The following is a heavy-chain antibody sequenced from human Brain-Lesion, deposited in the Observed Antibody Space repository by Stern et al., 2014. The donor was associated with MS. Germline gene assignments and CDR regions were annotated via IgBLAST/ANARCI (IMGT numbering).Heavy chain of an antibody. V-gene: IGHV1-2*02. CDR2: INPNTGAP. CDR3: ARDQRGITIFGVVTDYYYLGMDV. CDR1: GYIFTGYY. Sequence: VQLVESGAEVKKPGASVKVSCKTSGYIFTGYYIHWVRQAPGQGLEWMAWINPNTGAPKSAQKFQGRVTMSRDTSISTAYVELSSLTSDDTAVYYCARDQRGITIFGVVTDYYYLGMDVWGQGTTVTVSS. J-gene: IGHJ6*02. D-gene: IGHD3-3*01.